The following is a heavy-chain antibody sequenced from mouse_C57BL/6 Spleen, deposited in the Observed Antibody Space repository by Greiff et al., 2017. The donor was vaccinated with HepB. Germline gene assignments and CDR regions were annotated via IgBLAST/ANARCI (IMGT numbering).Heavy chain of an antibody. CDR2: ISYDGSN. CDR3: ARGDYDYWYFDV. D-gene: IGHD2-4*01. V-gene: IGHV3-6*01. CDR1: GYSITSGYY. J-gene: IGHJ1*03. Sequence: DVHLVESGPGLVKPSQSLSLTCSVTGYSITSGYYWNWIRQFPGNKLEWMGYISYDGSNNYNPSLKNRISITRDTSKNQFFLKLNSVTTEDTATYYCARGDYDYWYFDVWGTGTTVTVSS.